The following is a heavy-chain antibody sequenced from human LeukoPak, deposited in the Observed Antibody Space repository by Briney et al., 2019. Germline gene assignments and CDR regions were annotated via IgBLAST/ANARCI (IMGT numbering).Heavy chain of an antibody. V-gene: IGHV3-11*04. CDR1: RFTFSDFY. D-gene: IGHD2-15*01. CDR3: ARSQAGHCSGSRCYPKWVDYYHMDG. CDR2: TSSDGPNT. J-gene: IGHJ6*03. Sequence: AGSLTLSCAASRFTFSDFYVTWIRPAHGKGLEWVSYTSSDGPNTYHAGSGRGRLTIFRANATDSMLLRMNSLDAEDTAGFYCARSQAGHCSGSRCYPKWVDYYHMDGWGKGAAVTVSS.